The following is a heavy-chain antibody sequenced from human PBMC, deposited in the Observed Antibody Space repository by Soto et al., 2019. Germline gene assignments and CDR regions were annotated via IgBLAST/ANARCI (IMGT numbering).Heavy chain of an antibody. CDR2: LSQNGGT. J-gene: IGHJ6*02. CDR1: GYSFNSVHF. Sequence: SETLSLTCVVSGYSFNSVHFWGWIRQPPGKGLQWIGSLSQNGGTYRNPSLRSRVTLSVDTSKNQFSLKLTSVTAAEAAVYYCAAATLPAASFYGMDVWGQGSTVTVSS. V-gene: IGHV4-38-2*01. D-gene: IGHD2-2*01. CDR3: AAATLPAASFYGMDV.